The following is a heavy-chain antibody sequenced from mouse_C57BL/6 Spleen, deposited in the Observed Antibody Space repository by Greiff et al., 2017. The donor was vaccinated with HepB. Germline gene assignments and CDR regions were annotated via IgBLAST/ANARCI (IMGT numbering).Heavy chain of an antibody. V-gene: IGHV1-50*01. CDR1: GYTFTSYW. D-gene: IGHD2-5*01. CDR2: IDPSDSYT. CDR3: ARRAYYSNYGFAY. Sequence: QVHVKQPGAELVKPGASVKLSCKASGYTFTSYWMQWVKQRPGQGLEWIGEIDPSDSYTNYNQKFKGKATLTVDTSSSTAYMQLSSLTSEDSAVYYCARRAYYSNYGFAYWGQGTLVTVSA. J-gene: IGHJ3*01.